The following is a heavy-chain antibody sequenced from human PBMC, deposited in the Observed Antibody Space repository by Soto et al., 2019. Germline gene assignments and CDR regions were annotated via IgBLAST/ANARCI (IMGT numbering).Heavy chain of an antibody. D-gene: IGHD4-17*01. V-gene: IGHV3-30-3*01. CDR2: ISNDGGKR. J-gene: IGHJ4*02. CDR3: ARDAGTTGGFPFFDF. CDR1: GFACTSHA. Sequence: GGSLGHSCAASGFACTSHALHWVRKAPGKGLEWVALISNDGGKRQHAESVEGRFTVSRDSSRNTLYLQRNSLRPDDTAVYFCARDAGTTGGFPFFDFWGQGKLVTVSS.